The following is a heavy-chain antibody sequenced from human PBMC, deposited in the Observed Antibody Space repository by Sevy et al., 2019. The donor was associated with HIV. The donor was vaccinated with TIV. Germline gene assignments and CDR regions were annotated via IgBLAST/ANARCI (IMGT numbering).Heavy chain of an antibody. CDR3: ASGGPNYYDSSGYYASQFDY. D-gene: IGHD3-22*01. CDR1: GYTFTGYY. Sequence: ASVKVSCKASGYTFTGYYMHWVRQAPGQGLEWMGWINPNSGGTNYAQKFQGRVTMTRDTSISTAYMGLSRLRSDDTAVYYCASGGPNYYDSSGYYASQFDYWGQGTLVTVSS. J-gene: IGHJ4*02. V-gene: IGHV1-2*02. CDR2: INPNSGGT.